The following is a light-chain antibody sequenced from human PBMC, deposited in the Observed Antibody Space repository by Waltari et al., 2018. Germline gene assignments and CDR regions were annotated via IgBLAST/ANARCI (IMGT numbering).Light chain of an antibody. CDR3: QSYDSTNGVV. CDR1: SGSIASNY. CDR2: EDN. Sequence: NFMLTQPHSVSESSGKTVTITCTRSSGSIASNYVQWYQQRPGSVPTAVMYEDNQRPSGVPYRFSGSIDRSSNSASLTISGLKTEDEADYYCQSYDSTNGVVFGGGTKLTVL. J-gene: IGLJ2*01. V-gene: IGLV6-57*04.